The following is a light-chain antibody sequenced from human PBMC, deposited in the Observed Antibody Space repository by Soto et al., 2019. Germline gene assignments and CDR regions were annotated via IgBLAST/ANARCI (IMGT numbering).Light chain of an antibody. Sequence: DIQMTQSPSSLSASVGDRVTITCRASQSISSYLNWYQQKPGKAPKLLIYAASSLQSGVPSRFNGSGSRTDFTLTISRLQPEDFATYYCQQSYSTPFTFGQGTRLEIK. CDR1: QSISSY. V-gene: IGKV1-39*01. CDR3: QQSYSTPFT. CDR2: AAS. J-gene: IGKJ5*01.